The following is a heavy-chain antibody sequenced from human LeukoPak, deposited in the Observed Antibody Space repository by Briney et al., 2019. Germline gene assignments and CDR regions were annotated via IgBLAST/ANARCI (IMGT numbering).Heavy chain of an antibody. Sequence: KAGGSLRLSCAASGFTFSDYYMSWIRQAPGKGPEWVSSISSSSSYIYYADSVKGRFTISRDNAKNSLYLQMNSLRAEDTAVYYCARDSGRTRGYCSSTSCYATPTTIGYWGQGTLVTVSS. CDR1: GFTFSDYY. D-gene: IGHD2-2*01. CDR3: ARDSGRTRGYCSSTSCYATPTTIGY. V-gene: IGHV3-11*06. CDR2: ISSSSSYI. J-gene: IGHJ4*02.